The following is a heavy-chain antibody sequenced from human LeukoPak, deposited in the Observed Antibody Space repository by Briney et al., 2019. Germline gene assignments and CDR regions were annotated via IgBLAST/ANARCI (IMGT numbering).Heavy chain of an antibody. Sequence: GASVKVSCKASGYTFTSYAMHWVRQAPGQRLEWMGWINAGNGNTKYSQKFQGRVTITRDTSASTAYMELSSPRSEDTAVYYCARDRSGGSCFDPWGQGTLVTVSS. D-gene: IGHD2-15*01. V-gene: IGHV1-3*01. CDR3: ARDRSGGSCFDP. CDR1: GYTFTSYA. J-gene: IGHJ5*02. CDR2: INAGNGNT.